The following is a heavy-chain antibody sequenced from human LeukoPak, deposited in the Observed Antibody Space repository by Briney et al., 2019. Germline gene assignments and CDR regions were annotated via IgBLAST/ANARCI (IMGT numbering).Heavy chain of an antibody. V-gene: IGHV4-34*01. CDR1: GGSFSGYY. J-gene: IGHJ4*02. Sequence: PSETLSLTCAVYGGSFSGYYWSWIRKPPGKGLEWIGEINHSGSTNYNPSLKSRVTISVDTSKNQFSLKLSSVTAVDTAVYYCARARAGDHFDYWGQGTLVTVSS. CDR3: ARARAGDHFDY. CDR2: INHSGST. D-gene: IGHD3-16*01.